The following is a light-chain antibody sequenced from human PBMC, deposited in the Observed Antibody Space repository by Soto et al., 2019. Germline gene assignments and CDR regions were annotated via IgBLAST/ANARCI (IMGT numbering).Light chain of an antibody. CDR2: GAS. Sequence: EIVMTQSPATLSVSPGERATLSSRASQSVSSNLAWYQQKPGQAPRLLIYGASTRATGIPARFSGSGSGTEFTLTISSLQSEDVADYYCRQYSYWPLTFGGGTKVEIK. CDR3: RQYSYWPLT. CDR1: QSVSSN. J-gene: IGKJ4*01. V-gene: IGKV3-15*01.